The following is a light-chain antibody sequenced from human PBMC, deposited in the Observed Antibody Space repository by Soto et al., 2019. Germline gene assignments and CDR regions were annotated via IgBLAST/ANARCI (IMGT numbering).Light chain of an antibody. Sequence: EIVLTQSPATLSLSPGERVTLSCRASQSVSNYLAWYQQKPGQAPRLLIYDASNRATGIPARFSGSGSGTDFTLTISSLEPEDFAVYYCRQRSNWPPSVTFGQGTRLELK. CDR2: DAS. CDR1: QSVSNY. CDR3: RQRSNWPPSVT. V-gene: IGKV3-11*01. J-gene: IGKJ5*01.